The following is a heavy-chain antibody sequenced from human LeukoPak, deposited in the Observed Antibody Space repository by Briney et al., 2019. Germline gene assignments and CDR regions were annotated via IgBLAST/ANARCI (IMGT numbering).Heavy chain of an antibody. Sequence: PGRCLRLSCVAPGFTSSSYAMRWVRQAPGEWLGWVAVILYVGSNKYYADSVKGRFTITTDNSKNTLYLQMNSLRAEDTAVYYCARDPLRERTNDAFDIWGQGTMVTVSS. V-gene: IGHV3-30-3*01. J-gene: IGHJ3*02. D-gene: IGHD1-26*01. CDR1: GFTSSSYA. CDR2: ILYVGSNK. CDR3: ARDPLRERTNDAFDI.